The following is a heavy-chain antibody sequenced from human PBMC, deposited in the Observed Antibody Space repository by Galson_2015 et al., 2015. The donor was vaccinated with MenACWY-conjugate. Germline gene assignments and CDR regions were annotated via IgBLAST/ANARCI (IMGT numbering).Heavy chain of an antibody. CDR2: MSYTGTT. D-gene: IGHD2-2*01. J-gene: IGHJ4*02. CDR3: ARQRFATSWPFDY. Sequence: ETLSLTCTVSGGSISSSSYYWGWIRQPPGKGLEWIGSMSYTGTTYDNPSLKSRVIISVDTSQNQFSLKLSSGTAADTAVYFCARQRFATSWPFDYWGQGTLVTVSS. CDR1: GGSISSSSYY. V-gene: IGHV4-39*01.